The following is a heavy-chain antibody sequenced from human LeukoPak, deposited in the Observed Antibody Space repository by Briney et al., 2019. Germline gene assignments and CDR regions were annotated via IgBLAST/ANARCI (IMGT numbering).Heavy chain of an antibody. V-gene: IGHV4-59*01. D-gene: IGHD6-19*01. CDR3: ARALSTYSSGWDDAFDI. J-gene: IGHJ3*02. Sequence: IPSETLSLTCTVSGGSISYYYWSWIRQPPGKGLEWIGYIYYSGSTNYNPSLKSRVTISVDTSKNQFSLKLSSVTAADTAVYYCARALSTYSSGWDDAFDIWGQGTMVTVSS. CDR1: GGSISYYY. CDR2: IYYSGST.